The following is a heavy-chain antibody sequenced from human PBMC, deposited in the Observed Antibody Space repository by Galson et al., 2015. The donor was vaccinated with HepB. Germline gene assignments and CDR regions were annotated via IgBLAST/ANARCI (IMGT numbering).Heavy chain of an antibody. V-gene: IGHV1-3*01. Sequence: SVKVSCKASGYSFSNYAIHWVRQAPGQRLEWMGWINPINGDTQYSQRFQGRVAFTRDTSADTAYMELSSLRSEDTAIYYCARSWGAMSTVFYYFDYWGQGTLVTVSP. CDR1: GYSFSNYA. J-gene: IGHJ4*02. CDR2: INPINGDT. CDR3: ARSWGAMSTVFYYFDY. D-gene: IGHD4-11*01.